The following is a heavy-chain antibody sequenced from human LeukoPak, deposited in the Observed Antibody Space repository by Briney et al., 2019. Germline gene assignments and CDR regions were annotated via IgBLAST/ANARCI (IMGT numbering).Heavy chain of an antibody. V-gene: IGHV1-46*01. CDR2: INPSGGST. Sequence: GASVKVSCKASGYTFTSYYMHWVRQAPRQGLEWMGIINPSGGSTTYTQEFQGRVTMTRDTSTSTVYMELSSLRSEDTAVYYCARDQGLRSYFDYWGQGTLVTVSS. CDR3: ARDQGLRSYFDY. CDR1: GYTFTSYY. J-gene: IGHJ4*02. D-gene: IGHD6-25*01.